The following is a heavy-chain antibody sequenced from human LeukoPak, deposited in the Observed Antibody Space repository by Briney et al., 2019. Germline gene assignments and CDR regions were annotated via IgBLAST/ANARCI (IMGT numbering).Heavy chain of an antibody. CDR2: ISGSGGST. Sequence: GGSLRLSCAASGFTFSSYAMSWVRQAPGKGLEWVSAISGSGGSTYYADSVKGRFTISRDNSKNTLYLQMNSLRAEDTAVYYCASPERGQWLVQPHVYFDYWGQGTLVTVSS. D-gene: IGHD6-19*01. CDR1: GFTFSSYA. CDR3: ASPERGQWLVQPHVYFDY. V-gene: IGHV3-23*01. J-gene: IGHJ4*02.